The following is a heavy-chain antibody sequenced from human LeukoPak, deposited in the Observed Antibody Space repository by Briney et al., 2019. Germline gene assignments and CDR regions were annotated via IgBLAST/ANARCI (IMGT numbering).Heavy chain of an antibody. D-gene: IGHD2-2*01. V-gene: IGHV3-48*04. CDR3: AKAEHCSSTSCFGFDI. CDR1: GFTFSSYS. CDR2: ISSSNSTI. Sequence: PGGSLRLSCAASGFTFSSYSMNWVRQAPGKGLEWVSYISSSNSTIYYADSVKGRFTISRDNAKNSLYLQMNSLRAEDTAVYYCAKAEHCSSTSCFGFDIWGQGTMVTVSS. J-gene: IGHJ3*02.